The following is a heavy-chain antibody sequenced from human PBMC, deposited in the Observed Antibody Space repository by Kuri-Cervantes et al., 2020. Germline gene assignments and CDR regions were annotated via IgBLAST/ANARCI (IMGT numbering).Heavy chain of an antibody. CDR2: INPSGGST. CDR3: ARDRVGSSWHQSQGY. V-gene: IGHV1-46*01. CDR1: GYTFTGYY. Sequence: ASVKVSCKASGYTFTGYYMHWVRQAPGQGLEWMGIINPSGGSTSYAQKFQGRVTITRDTSTSTVYMELSSLRSEDTAVYYCARDRVGSSWHQSQGYWGQGTLVTVSS. D-gene: IGHD6-13*01. J-gene: IGHJ4*02.